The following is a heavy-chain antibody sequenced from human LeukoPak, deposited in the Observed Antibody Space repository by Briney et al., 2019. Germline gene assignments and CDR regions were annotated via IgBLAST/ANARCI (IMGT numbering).Heavy chain of an antibody. Sequence: SETLSLTCTVSGGSISSGSYYWSWIRQPAGKGLEWIGRIYTSGSTNYNPSLKSRVTISVDTSKNQFSLKLSSVTAADTAVYYCARRRRWQWQDNWFDPWGQGTLVTVSS. D-gene: IGHD6-19*01. CDR3: ARRRRWQWQDNWFDP. V-gene: IGHV4-61*02. CDR2: IYTSGST. CDR1: GGSISSGSYY. J-gene: IGHJ5*02.